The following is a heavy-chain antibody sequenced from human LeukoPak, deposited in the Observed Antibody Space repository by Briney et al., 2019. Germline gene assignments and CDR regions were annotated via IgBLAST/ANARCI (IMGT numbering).Heavy chain of an antibody. D-gene: IGHD1-26*01. Sequence: SETLSLTCTVSGGSISSGSYYWSWIRQPAGKGLEWIGRIYTSGSTNYNPSLKSRVTISVDTSKNQFSLKLSSVTAADTAVYYCARTLQLPYSGSSSPDSPFDYWGQGTLVTVSS. CDR1: GGSISSGSYY. J-gene: IGHJ4*02. CDR3: ARTLQLPYSGSSSPDSPFDY. CDR2: IYTSGST. V-gene: IGHV4-61*02.